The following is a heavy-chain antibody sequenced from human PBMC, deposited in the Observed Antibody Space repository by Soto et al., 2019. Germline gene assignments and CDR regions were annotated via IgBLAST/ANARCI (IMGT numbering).Heavy chain of an antibody. Sequence: GGSLRLSCAASGLTLSSYGVHWVQQAPGKGLEWVAVIWYDGSNKYYADSVKGRFTISRDNSKNTLYLQMNSLRAEDTAVYYCARDPPLGYCSGGSCYPPSDGMDVWGQGTTVTVS. V-gene: IGHV3-33*01. CDR2: IWYDGSNK. J-gene: IGHJ6*02. D-gene: IGHD2-15*01. CDR1: GLTLSSYG. CDR3: ARDPPLGYCSGGSCYPPSDGMDV.